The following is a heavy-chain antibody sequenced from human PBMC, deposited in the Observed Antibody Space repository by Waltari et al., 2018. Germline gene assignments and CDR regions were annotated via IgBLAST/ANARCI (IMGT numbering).Heavy chain of an antibody. Sequence: QVQLQESGPGLVKPSETLSLTCTVSGGSISSYSWSWIRPPAGKGLDWIGHIYISESSIYNPSLKGRVTMSLDTSKNQFSLRFNSVTAADTAVYYCARVGGYPLGAFDIWGQGTMVTVSS. D-gene: IGHD3-16*02. CDR1: GGSISSYS. CDR3: ARVGGYPLGAFDI. CDR2: IYISESS. J-gene: IGHJ3*02. V-gene: IGHV4-4*07.